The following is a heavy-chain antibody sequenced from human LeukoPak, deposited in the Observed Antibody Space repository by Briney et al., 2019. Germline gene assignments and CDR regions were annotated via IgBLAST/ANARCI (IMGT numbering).Heavy chain of an antibody. V-gene: IGHV4-34*01. CDR2: INHSGST. CDR3: ATLHYGGNSGGY. CDR1: GGSFSGYY. Sequence: SETLSLTCAVYGGSFSGYYWSWIRQPLGKGLEWIGEINHSGSTNYNPSLKSRVTMSVDTSKNQFSLKLSSVTAADTAVYYCATLHYGGNSGGYWGQGTLVTVSS. D-gene: IGHD4-23*01. J-gene: IGHJ4*02.